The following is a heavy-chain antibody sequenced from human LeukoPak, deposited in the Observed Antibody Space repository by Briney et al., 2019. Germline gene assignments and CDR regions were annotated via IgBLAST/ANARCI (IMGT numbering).Heavy chain of an antibody. CDR2: IIPILGIA. D-gene: IGHD2-2*01. CDR3: ARDIVVVPAALYYYYYYGMDV. J-gene: IGHJ6*02. Sequence: SVKVSCKASGGTFSSYAIIWVRQAPGQGLEWMGRIIPILGIANYAQKFQGRVTITADKSTSTAYMELSSLRSEDTAVHYCARDIVVVPAALYYYYYYGMDVWGQGTTVTVSS. V-gene: IGHV1-69*04. CDR1: GGTFSSYA.